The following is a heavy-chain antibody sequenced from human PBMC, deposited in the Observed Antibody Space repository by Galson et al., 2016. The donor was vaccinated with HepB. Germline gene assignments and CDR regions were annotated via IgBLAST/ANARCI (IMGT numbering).Heavy chain of an antibody. J-gene: IGHJ5*02. CDR3: ARRGSKNGNWLDP. D-gene: IGHD2-8*01. V-gene: IGHV1-18*04. CDR2: ISAYNGNT. CDR1: GYTFINYG. Sequence: SVKVSCKASGYTFINYGISWVRQAPGQGLEWMGWISAYNGNTNYAQNLQGRVTMTTDASTSTAYMELRSLRSDDTAVYYCARRGSKNGNWLDPWGQGTLVTVSS.